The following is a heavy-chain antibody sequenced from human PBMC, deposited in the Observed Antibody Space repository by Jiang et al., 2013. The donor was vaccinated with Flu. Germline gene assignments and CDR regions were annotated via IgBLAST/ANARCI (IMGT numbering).Heavy chain of an antibody. Sequence: VQLVESGAEVKKPGESLKISCKGSGYSFTSYWIGWVRQMPGKGLEWMGIIYPGDSDTRYSPSFQGQVTISADKSISTAYLQWSSLKASDTAMYYCARYVVVTAYNTYYFDYWGQGTLVTVSS. CDR1: GYSFTSYW. CDR2: IYPGDSDT. D-gene: IGHD2-21*02. V-gene: IGHV5-51*01. CDR3: ARYVVVTAYNTYYFDY. J-gene: IGHJ4*02.